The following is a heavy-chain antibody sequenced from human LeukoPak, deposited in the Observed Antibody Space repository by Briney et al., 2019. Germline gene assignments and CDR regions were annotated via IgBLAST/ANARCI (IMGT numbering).Heavy chain of an antibody. CDR3: AREVYSSSWRRNNWFDP. D-gene: IGHD6-13*01. CDR2: ISAYNGNT. V-gene: IGHV1-18*01. J-gene: IGHJ5*02. CDR1: GYTFTSYG. Sequence: GASVKVSCKASGYTFTSYGISWVRQAPGQGLEWMGWISAYNGNTNYAQKLQGRVTMTTDTSTSTAYMELRSLRSDDTAVYYCAREVYSSSWRRNNWFDPWGQGTLVTVSS.